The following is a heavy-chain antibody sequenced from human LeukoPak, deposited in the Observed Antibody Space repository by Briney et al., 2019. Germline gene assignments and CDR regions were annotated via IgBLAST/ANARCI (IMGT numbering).Heavy chain of an antibody. CDR2: INHSGST. CDR3: ARTMFRGVNFQYWFDA. CDR1: GGSFSGYY. J-gene: IGHJ5*02. D-gene: IGHD3-10*01. V-gene: IGHV4-34*01. Sequence: SETLSLTCAVYGGSFSGYYWSWIRQPPGKGLEWIGEINHSGSTNYNPSLKSRVTISVDTSKNQFSLKLSSVTAADTAVYYCARTMFRGVNFQYWFDAWGQGTLVTVSS.